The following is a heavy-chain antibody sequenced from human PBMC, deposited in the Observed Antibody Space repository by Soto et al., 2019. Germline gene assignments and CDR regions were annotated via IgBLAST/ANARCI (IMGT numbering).Heavy chain of an antibody. CDR2: IKEDGSEK. Sequence: GGSLRLSCAASGFTFSSYWMSWVRQVPGKGLECVANIKEDGSEKYYVDSVKGRITISRDNAKNSLYLQMNTLRAEDTAVYYCASIGKWGSGALDIWGQGTKVTVSS. J-gene: IGHJ3*02. CDR3: ASIGKWGSGALDI. D-gene: IGHD1-26*01. V-gene: IGHV3-7*01. CDR1: GFTFSSYW.